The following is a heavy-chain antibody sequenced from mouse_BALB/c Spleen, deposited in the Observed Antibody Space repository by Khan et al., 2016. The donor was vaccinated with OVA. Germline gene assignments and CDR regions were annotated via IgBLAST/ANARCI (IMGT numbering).Heavy chain of an antibody. CDR2: TNPTNGRT. CDR1: GYTFTSYW. D-gene: IGHD1-1*01. CDR3: ARMKKRVATYFDY. Sequence: VQLQQPGAELVKAGASVKMSCKASGYTFTSYWMHWVKQRLGQGLEWFAETNPTNGRTYYNETFKSKATLTVDKSSSTAYMLLSGPTFEDSAVYYCARMKKRVATYFDYWGQGTTLTVSS. V-gene: IGHV1S81*02. J-gene: IGHJ2*01.